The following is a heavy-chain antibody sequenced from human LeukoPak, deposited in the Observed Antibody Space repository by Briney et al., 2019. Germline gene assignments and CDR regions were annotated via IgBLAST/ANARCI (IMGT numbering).Heavy chain of an antibody. V-gene: IGHV4-59*08. CDR3: ARQPNKNFFDY. J-gene: IGHJ4*02. Sequence: SETLSLTCSVSDGSISGYYWSWIRQPPGKGLEWIGYIYYGGGTSYNPSLKSRVTMSVDTSRNQFSLKVTSATAADTAVCYCARQPNKNFFDYWGPGTPVTVSS. CDR2: IYYGGGT. CDR1: DGSISGYY.